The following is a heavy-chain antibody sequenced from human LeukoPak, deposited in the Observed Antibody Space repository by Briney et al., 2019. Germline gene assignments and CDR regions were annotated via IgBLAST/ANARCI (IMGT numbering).Heavy chain of an antibody. D-gene: IGHD4-17*01. CDR1: GFTFRNYG. CDR2: ISGSGSDT. CDR3: AKNTALRGGFFDH. Sequence: PGGSLRLSCEASGFTFRNYGMSWVRQAPGKGLEWVSAISGSGSDTDYADSMRGRFTISRDNSKNTLYLQMNSLRSDDTAAYYCAKNTALRGGFFDHWGQGALVTVSS. J-gene: IGHJ4*02. V-gene: IGHV3-23*01.